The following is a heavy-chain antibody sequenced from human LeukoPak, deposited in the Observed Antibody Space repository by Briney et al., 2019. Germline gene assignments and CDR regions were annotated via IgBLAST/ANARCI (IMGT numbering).Heavy chain of an antibody. CDR3: ARTATDAFDI. CDR2: INADGSST. J-gene: IGHJ3*02. D-gene: IGHD2-21*02. CDR1: VFTFFSCW. Sequence: PGGSLRLSCAPSVFTFFSCWMHWVRHDPGKGLVWVSRINADGSSTSYAASVKGRFTISRDNAKNTLYLQMNSLRAEDTAVYYCARTATDAFDIWGQGTMVTVSS. V-gene: IGHV3-74*01.